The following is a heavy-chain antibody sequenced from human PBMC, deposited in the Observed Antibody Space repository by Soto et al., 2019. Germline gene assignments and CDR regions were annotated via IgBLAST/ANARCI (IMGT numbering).Heavy chain of an antibody. CDR3: ARAYSSGYDAFDI. CDR1: GYTFTSYY. J-gene: IGHJ3*02. V-gene: IGHV1-46*01. D-gene: IGHD6-19*01. Sequence: GASVKVSCKASGYTFTSYYMHWVRQAPGQGLEWMGIINPSGGNTSYAQKFQGRVTMTTDTSTSTVYMELRSLRSDDTAVYYCARAYSSGYDAFDIWGQGTMVTVSS. CDR2: INPSGGNT.